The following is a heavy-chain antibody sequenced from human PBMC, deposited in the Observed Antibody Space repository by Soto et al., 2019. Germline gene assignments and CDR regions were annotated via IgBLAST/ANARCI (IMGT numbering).Heavy chain of an antibody. CDR3: ASYSSGWYDAFDI. J-gene: IGHJ3*02. CDR1: GGSFSGPN. D-gene: IGHD6-19*01. Sequence: SETLSLTCAVYGGSFSGPNWSWIRQPPGKGLEWIGEINHSGSTNYNPSLKSRVTISIDMSKNQFSLKLSSVTAADTAVYYCASYSSGWYDAFDIWGQGTMVTVSS. V-gene: IGHV4-34*01. CDR2: INHSGST.